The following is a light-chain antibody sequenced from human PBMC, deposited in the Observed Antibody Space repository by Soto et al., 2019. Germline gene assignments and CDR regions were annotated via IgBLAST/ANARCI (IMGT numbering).Light chain of an antibody. V-gene: IGLV2-14*01. J-gene: IGLJ1*01. CDR3: SSYTSSRTYV. CDR2: EVS. CDR1: SSNVGGYNY. Sequence: QSALTQPASVSGSPGQSITISCTGTSSNVGGYNYVSWYQQQPGNAPQLIIYEVSKRPSVVSNRFSGSKSGNTASLTISRLQADDDADYYCSSYTSSRTYVFGTGTKLTVL.